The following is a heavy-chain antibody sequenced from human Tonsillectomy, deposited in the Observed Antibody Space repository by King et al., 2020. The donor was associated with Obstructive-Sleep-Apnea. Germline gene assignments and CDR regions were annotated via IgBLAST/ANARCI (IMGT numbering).Heavy chain of an antibody. Sequence: QVQLQESGPGLVKPSETLSLTCTVSGGSINSYYWSWIRQPPGKGLEWIAYIYYGDNTNYNPSLKSRATISVGTSKNQFTLNLSSVTAADTAVYSCARIGDGYRIDYWGQGTLVTVSS. CDR3: ARIGDGYRIDY. CDR2: IYYGDNT. V-gene: IGHV4-59*08. J-gene: IGHJ4*02. CDR1: GGSINSYY. D-gene: IGHD5-24*01.